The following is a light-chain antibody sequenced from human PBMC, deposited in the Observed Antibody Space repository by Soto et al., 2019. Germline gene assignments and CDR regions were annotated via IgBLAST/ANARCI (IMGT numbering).Light chain of an antibody. CDR1: SSNIGSNY. V-gene: IGLV1-47*01. CDR3: AAWDDSLSGYV. Sequence: QSVLTQPPSASGTPGQRVTVSCSGSSSNIGSNYVYWYQQLPGTAPKLLIYKINQRPSGVPDRFSGSKSGTSASLAISGLRSEDEAGYYCAAWDDSLSGYVFGTGTKVTVL. CDR2: KIN. J-gene: IGLJ1*01.